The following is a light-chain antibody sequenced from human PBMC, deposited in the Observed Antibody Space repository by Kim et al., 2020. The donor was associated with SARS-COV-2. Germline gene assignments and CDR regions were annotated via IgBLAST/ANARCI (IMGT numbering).Light chain of an antibody. Sequence: LSPGERATLSCMASQSVSGSYLAWYQPKPGQAPRLLNYGASSRATGIPDRFSGSGSGTDFTLTISRLEPEDFAVYYCQQYGISPYTFGQGTKLEI. V-gene: IGKV3-20*01. J-gene: IGKJ2*01. CDR3: QQYGISPYT. CDR1: QSVSGSY. CDR2: GAS.